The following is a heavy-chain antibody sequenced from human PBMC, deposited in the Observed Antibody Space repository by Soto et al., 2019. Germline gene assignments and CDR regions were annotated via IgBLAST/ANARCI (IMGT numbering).Heavy chain of an antibody. J-gene: IGHJ6*02. D-gene: IGHD1-26*01. V-gene: IGHV1-2*02. Sequence: ASVKVSCKASGYTFAGYHMHWVRQAPGQGLEWMGWINPNSGGTNYAQKFQGRVTMTRDTSISTAYMEVNRLISDDTAVYYCARGPYSGSSTSLPYYSAMDVWGQGTTVTVSS. CDR1: GYTFAGYH. CDR2: INPNSGGT. CDR3: ARGPYSGSSTSLPYYSAMDV.